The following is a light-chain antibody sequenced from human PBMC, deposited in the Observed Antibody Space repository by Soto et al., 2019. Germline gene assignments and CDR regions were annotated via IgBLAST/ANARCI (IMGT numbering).Light chain of an antibody. CDR3: SSYTSSFTRV. CDR2: EVS. CDR1: SSDVGGSNS. Sequence: QSALTQPASVSGSPGQSITISCTGTSSDVGGSNSVSWYQQHPGKAPKLMIYEVSNRPSGVSNRFSGSKSGNTASLTISGLQAEDEADYYCSSYTSSFTRVFGGGTKLTVL. J-gene: IGLJ3*02. V-gene: IGLV2-14*01.